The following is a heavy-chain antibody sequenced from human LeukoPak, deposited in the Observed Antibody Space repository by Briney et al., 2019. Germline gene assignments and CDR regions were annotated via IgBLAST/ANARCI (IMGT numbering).Heavy chain of an antibody. Sequence: GGSLGLSCAASGFTFSSYSMNWVRQAPGKGLEWVSSISSSSSYIYYADSVKGRFTISRDNAKNSLYLQMNSLRAEDTAVYYCARDLDSYGSYWGQGTLVTVSS. CDR1: GFTFSSYS. CDR2: ISSSSSYI. V-gene: IGHV3-21*04. CDR3: ARDLDSYGSY. J-gene: IGHJ4*02. D-gene: IGHD5-18*01.